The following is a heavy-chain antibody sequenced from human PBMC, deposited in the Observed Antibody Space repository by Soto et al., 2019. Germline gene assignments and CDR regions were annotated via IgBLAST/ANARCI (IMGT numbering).Heavy chain of an antibody. CDR2: IYYSGST. CDR3: AARVLIGWFDP. J-gene: IGHJ5*02. Sequence: SETLSLTCTVSGGSIIGAGYYWNWIRQHPGKGLEWIGYIYYSGSTYYNASLKSRVTISVDTPKNQFSLKLSSVTAADTAVYYCAARVLIGWFDPWGQGTLVTVSS. CDR1: GGSIIGAGYY. D-gene: IGHD3-9*01. V-gene: IGHV4-31*03.